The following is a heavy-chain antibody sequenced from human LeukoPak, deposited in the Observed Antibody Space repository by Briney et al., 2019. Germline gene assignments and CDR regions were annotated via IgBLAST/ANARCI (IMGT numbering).Heavy chain of an antibody. CDR3: ARDLRNYYGSGSSRFDP. Sequence: ASVKVSCKASGYTFTGYYMHWVRQAPGQGLELVGWINPKSGDTYYAQKFQDRVTMTRDTSISTAYMELSRLRSDDTAVFYCARDLRNYYGSGSSRFDPWGQGTLVTVSS. J-gene: IGHJ5*02. CDR1: GYTFTGYY. D-gene: IGHD3-10*01. V-gene: IGHV1-2*02. CDR2: INPKSGDT.